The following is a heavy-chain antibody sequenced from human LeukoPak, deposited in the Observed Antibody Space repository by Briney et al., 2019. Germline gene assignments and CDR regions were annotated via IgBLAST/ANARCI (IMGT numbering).Heavy chain of an antibody. CDR2: ISSSSSYI. D-gene: IGHD3-16*01. Sequence: GGSLRLSCAASGFTFSSYSMNWVRQAPGKGLEWVSSISSSSSYIYYADSVKGRFTISRDNAKNSLYLQMNSLRAEDTAVYYCARAATYTGNWFDPWGQGTLVTVSS. CDR1: GFTFSSYS. J-gene: IGHJ5*02. V-gene: IGHV3-21*01. CDR3: ARAATYTGNWFDP.